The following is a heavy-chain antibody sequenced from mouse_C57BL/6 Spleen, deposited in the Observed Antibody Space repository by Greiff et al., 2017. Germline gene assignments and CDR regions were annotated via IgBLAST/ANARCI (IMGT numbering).Heavy chain of an antibody. J-gene: IGHJ3*01. CDR3: ARQDYCYGSSGDFAY. Sequence: VHVKQSVAELVRPGASVKLSCTASGFNIKNTYMHWVKQRPEQGLEWIGRIDPANGNTKYAPKFQGKATITADTSSNTAYLQLSSLTSEDTAIYYCARQDYCYGSSGDFAYWGQGTLVTVSA. V-gene: IGHV14-3*01. D-gene: IGHD1-1*01. CDR1: GFNIKNTY. CDR2: IDPANGNT.